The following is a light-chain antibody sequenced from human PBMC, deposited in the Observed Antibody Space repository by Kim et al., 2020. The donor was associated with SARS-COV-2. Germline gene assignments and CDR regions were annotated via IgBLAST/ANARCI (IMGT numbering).Light chain of an antibody. CDR3: QQYNNWPPVT. Sequence: ESPEERATLSCRASQSVSSNLAWYQQKPGQAPRLLIYGASTRATGIPARFSGSGSWTEFTLTISSLQSEDFAVYYCQQYNNWPPVTFGQGTKLEI. J-gene: IGKJ2*01. V-gene: IGKV3-15*01. CDR1: QSVSSN. CDR2: GAS.